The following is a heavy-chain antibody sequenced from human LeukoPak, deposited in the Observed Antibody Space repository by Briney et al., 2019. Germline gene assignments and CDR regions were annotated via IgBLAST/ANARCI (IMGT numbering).Heavy chain of an antibody. Sequence: GGSLRLSCAASGFTFSSYGMHWVRQAPGKGLEWVAVIWYDGSNKYCADSVKGRFTISRDNSKNTLYLQMNSLRAEDTAVYYCARNHVVTIFGVVTHKGAFDIWGQGTMVTVSS. CDR1: GFTFSSYG. D-gene: IGHD3-3*01. CDR2: IWYDGSNK. CDR3: ARNHVVTIFGVVTHKGAFDI. V-gene: IGHV3-33*01. J-gene: IGHJ3*02.